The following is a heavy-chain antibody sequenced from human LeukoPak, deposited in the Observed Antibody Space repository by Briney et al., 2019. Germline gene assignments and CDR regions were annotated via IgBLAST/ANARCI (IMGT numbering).Heavy chain of an antibody. V-gene: IGHV3-23*01. CDR2: ISSSGGSK. J-gene: IGHJ4*02. D-gene: IGHD5-12*01. CDR1: GFTFNSFA. CDR3: ANRIDTIMAHFDS. Sequence: QPGGSLRLSCVTSGFTFNSFAMNWVRRIPGKGLEWVSAISSSGGSKLYADSVKGRFTMSRDNSKRTVYLQMKNLRAEDTAVYFCANRIDTIMAHFDSWGQGTLVTVSS.